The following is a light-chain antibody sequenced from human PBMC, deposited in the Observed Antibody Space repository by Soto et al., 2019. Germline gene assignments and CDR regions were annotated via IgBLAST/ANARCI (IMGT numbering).Light chain of an antibody. CDR3: AAWDDSLNVFYV. V-gene: IGLV1-44*01. CDR1: SSNIGSNT. J-gene: IGLJ1*01. Sequence: QSVLTQPPSASGTPRQRVTISCSGSSSNIGSNTVNWYQQLPGTAPKLLIYSNNQRPSGVPDRFSGFKSGTSVTLAISGLQSDDESHYYCAAWDDSLNVFYVFGTGTKVTAL. CDR2: SNN.